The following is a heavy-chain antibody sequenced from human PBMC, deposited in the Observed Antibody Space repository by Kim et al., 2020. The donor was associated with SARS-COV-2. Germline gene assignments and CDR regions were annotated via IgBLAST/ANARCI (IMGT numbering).Heavy chain of an antibody. CDR3: ARVGNIVATKRSYYYYYGMDV. CDR2: IYYSGST. D-gene: IGHD5-12*01. CDR1: GGSISSYY. J-gene: IGHJ6*02. Sequence: SETLSLTCTVSGGSISSYYWSWIRQPPGKGLEWIGYIYYSGSTNYNPSLKSRVTISVDTSKNQFSLKLSSVTAADTAVYYCARVGNIVATKRSYYYYYGMDVWGQGTTVTVSS. V-gene: IGHV4-59*01.